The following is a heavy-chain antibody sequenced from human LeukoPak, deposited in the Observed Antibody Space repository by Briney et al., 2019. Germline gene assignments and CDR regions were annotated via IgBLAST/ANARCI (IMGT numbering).Heavy chain of an antibody. Sequence: GGSLRLSCSSSGFTFSSYSMDWVRQAPGKGPEYVSGINNNGGATQYVDSVKGRFTISRDNSKNTVYLQMSSLRPEDTAVYYCVKAKVGATFDSWGQGTLVTVSS. CDR1: GFTFSSYS. CDR2: INNNGGAT. J-gene: IGHJ4*02. V-gene: IGHV3-64D*06. CDR3: VKAKVGATFDS. D-gene: IGHD1-26*01.